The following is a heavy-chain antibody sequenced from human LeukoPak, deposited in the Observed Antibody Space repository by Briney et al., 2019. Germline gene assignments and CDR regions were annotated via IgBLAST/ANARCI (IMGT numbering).Heavy chain of an antibody. CDR1: GGSISSYY. D-gene: IGHD4/OR15-4a*01. V-gene: IGHV4-59*01. CDR2: VYYSGST. Sequence: SETLSLTCTVSGGSISSYYLSWIRQPPGKGLEWIGYVYYSGSTNYNPSLESRVTISVDTSKNQFFLKLTSVTAADTAVYYCVRGPYGASISKWFDPWGQGTQVIVSP. CDR3: VRGPYGASISKWFDP. J-gene: IGHJ5*02.